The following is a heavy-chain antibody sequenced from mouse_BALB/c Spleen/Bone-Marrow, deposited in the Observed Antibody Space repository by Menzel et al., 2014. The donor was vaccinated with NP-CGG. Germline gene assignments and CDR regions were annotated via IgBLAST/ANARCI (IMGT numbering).Heavy chain of an antibody. D-gene: IGHD2-10*02. V-gene: IGHV1-80*01. J-gene: IGHJ2*01. Sequence: VYLYQSAAELVWPWSSEKISCKASGYVFSSFWMNWVKQRPGQGLDWIGQIYPGDGDTNYNGKFKRKATLTADKSSSTAYMQLSSLTSEDSAVYLCARKYGDYWGQGTTLTVSS. CDR2: IYPGDGDT. CDR1: GYVFSSFW. CDR3: ARKYGDY.